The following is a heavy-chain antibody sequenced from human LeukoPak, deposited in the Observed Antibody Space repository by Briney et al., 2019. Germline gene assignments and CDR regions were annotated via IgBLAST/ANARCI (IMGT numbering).Heavy chain of an antibody. J-gene: IGHJ4*02. CDR1: GFTFRSYE. D-gene: IGHD3-22*01. CDR3: PRVFSYYTYSFDY. V-gene: IGHV3-48*03. Sequence: GGSLRLSCAGVGFTFRSYEMNWVRQAPGKGLDLISYISSTGSAIYYADSVKGRFTISRDNAKNSLYLQMNSLRAEGTAVYYCPRVFSYYTYSFDYWGQGTLVTVSS. CDR2: ISSTGSAI.